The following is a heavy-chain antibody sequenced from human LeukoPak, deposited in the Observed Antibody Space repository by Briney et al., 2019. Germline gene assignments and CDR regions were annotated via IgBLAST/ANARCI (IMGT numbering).Heavy chain of an antibody. D-gene: IGHD4-11*01. CDR2: IHHGEET. V-gene: IGHV4-4*02. CDR3: VKETDYSHPNLFDP. J-gene: IGHJ5*02. CDR1: GGSISSSHW. Sequence: PSGTLSLTCEVSGGSISSSHWWSWVRQPPGKGLEWIGGIHHGEETKYNPSLKGRVAISVDNSKNQVSLKVTSVTAADTAIYYCVKETDYSHPNLFDPWGQGTLVTVSS.